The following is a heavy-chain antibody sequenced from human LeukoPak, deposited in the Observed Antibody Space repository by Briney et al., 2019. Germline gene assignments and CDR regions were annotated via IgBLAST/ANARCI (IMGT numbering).Heavy chain of an antibody. J-gene: IGHJ4*02. CDR3: ARDRRTDIVVVVAATPDY. CDR1: GFTFSSYS. D-gene: IGHD2-15*01. V-gene: IGHV3-48*04. CDR2: ISSSSSTI. Sequence: GGSLRLSCAASGFTFSSYSMNWVRQAPGKGREWVSYISSSSSTIYYADSVKGRFTISRENAKNSLDLQMNSLRAEDTAVYYCARDRRTDIVVVVAATPDYWGQGTLVTVSS.